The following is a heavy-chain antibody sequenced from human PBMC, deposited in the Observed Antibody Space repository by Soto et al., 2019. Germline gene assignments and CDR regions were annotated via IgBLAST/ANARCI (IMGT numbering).Heavy chain of an antibody. CDR2: ISSGGSTI. V-gene: IGHV3-11*01. Sequence: GESLRLSCAASGFNFSDFYMSWIRQAPGTGLEWVSYISSGGSTIYYADSVKGRFTISRDNAKNSLFLQMNSLRAEDTAVYYCASDSGYDFSVGYWGHGTLVTVSS. CDR3: ASDSGYDFSVGY. J-gene: IGHJ4*01. D-gene: IGHD5-12*01. CDR1: GFNFSDFY.